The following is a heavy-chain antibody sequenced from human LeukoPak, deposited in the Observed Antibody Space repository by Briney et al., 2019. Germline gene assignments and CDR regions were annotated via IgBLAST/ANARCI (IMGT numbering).Heavy chain of an antibody. J-gene: IGHJ4*02. CDR3: ARGGGGSYLDY. CDR2: INHSGST. Sequence: SETLSLTCAVYAGSFSGYYWSWIRQPPGKGLEWIGEINHSGSTNYNPSLKSRVTISIDRSKNQFSLKLTSVTAAATAVYYCARGGGGSYLDYWGQGTLVTVSS. CDR1: AGSFSGYY. V-gene: IGHV4-34*01. D-gene: IGHD1-26*01.